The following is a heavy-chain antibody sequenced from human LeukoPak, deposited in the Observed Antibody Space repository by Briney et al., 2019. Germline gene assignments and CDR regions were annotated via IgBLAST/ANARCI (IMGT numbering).Heavy chain of an antibody. CDR3: ARDGEGYFDY. V-gene: IGHV3-66*01. CDR1: GFTFSSYA. CDR2: IYSGGST. Sequence: PGGSLRLSCAASGFTFSSYAMSWVRQAPGKGLEWVSVIYSGGSTYYADSVKGRFTISRDNSKNTLYLQMNSLRAEDTAVYYCARDGEGYFDYWGQGTLVTASS. D-gene: IGHD3-3*01. J-gene: IGHJ4*02.